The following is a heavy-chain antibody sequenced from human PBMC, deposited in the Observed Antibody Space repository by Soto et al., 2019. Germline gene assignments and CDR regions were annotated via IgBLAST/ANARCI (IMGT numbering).Heavy chain of an antibody. V-gene: IGHV3-7*01. CDR1: GFTFNSHY. CDR2: INPDGSDK. CDR3: VRWGYNYGIDY. D-gene: IGHD5-12*01. J-gene: IGHJ4*02. Sequence: PVGSLRLSCGASGFTFNSHYIGWVRQAPGKGPEWVANINPDGSDKNYVDSLKGRFTISRDNAKNSLYLQINSLRAEDTAVYYCVRWGYNYGIDYWGQGTPVTVSS.